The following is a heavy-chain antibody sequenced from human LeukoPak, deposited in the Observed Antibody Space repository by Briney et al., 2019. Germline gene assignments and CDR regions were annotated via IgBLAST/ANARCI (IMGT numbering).Heavy chain of an antibody. D-gene: IGHD2-15*01. CDR2: ITNSGVTT. J-gene: IGHJ6*02. Sequence: GGSLRLSCTASGFTFSSFAMHWVRQAPGKGLEWVSLITNSGVTTHYADSVKGRFTISRDNSRSTLYLQLNSLRADDTALYYCAKARLYCSSGTCSDHPATLTGMDVWGQGTAVTVSS. V-gene: IGHV3-23*01. CDR1: GFTFSSFA. CDR3: AKARLYCSSGTCSDHPATLTGMDV.